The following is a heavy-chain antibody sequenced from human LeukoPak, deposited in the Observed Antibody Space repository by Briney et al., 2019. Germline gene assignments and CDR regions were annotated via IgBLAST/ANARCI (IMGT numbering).Heavy chain of an antibody. J-gene: IGHJ4*02. D-gene: IGHD4-11*01. CDR2: ISGSGGST. Sequence: GGSLRLSCAASGFTFSSYAMSWVRQAPGRGLEWVSAISGSGGSTYYADSVKGRFTISRDNSKNTLYLQMNSLRAEDTAVYYCAREWGGYSNYFDYWGQGTLVTVSS. CDR1: GFTFSSYA. CDR3: AREWGGYSNYFDY. V-gene: IGHV3-23*01.